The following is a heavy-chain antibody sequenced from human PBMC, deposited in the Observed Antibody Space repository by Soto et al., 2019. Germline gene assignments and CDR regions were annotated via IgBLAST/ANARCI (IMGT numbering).Heavy chain of an antibody. D-gene: IGHD3-22*01. CDR3: AREAPIDGLVYSSGYYYPIYFDY. CDR1: GGSFSGYY. CDR2: INHSGST. J-gene: IGHJ4*02. Sequence: QVQLQQWGAGLLKPSETLSLTCAVYGGSFSGYYWSWIRQPPGKGLEWIGEINHSGSTNYYPSLNSRGTITVDTAKHQFSLKLSSVTAADTAMYYCAREAPIDGLVYSSGYYYPIYFDYWGQGTLVTVSS. V-gene: IGHV4-34*01.